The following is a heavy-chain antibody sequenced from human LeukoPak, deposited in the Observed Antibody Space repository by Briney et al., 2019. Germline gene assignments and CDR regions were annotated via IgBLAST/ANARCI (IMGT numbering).Heavy chain of an antibody. D-gene: IGHD6-19*01. CDR1: GASMSSNY. CDR3: ASTRRAAVAGRFDS. CDR2: IYHSGNT. J-gene: IGHJ4*02. Sequence: SEALSLTCNVSGASMSSNYWSWIRQPPGKGLEWIGYIYHSGNTNYSPSLESRVTMSVDESKNQFSLRVHFVSAADTAVYYCASTRRAAVAGRFDSWGQGTLVTVSS. V-gene: IGHV4-4*09.